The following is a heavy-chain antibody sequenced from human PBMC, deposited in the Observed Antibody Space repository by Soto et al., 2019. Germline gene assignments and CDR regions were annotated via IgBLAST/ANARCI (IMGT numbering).Heavy chain of an antibody. CDR1: GFTFDDYA. CDR3: AKDSGPNIAAAGHDY. J-gene: IGHJ4*02. Sequence: GGSLRLSCAASGFTFDDYAMHWVRQAPGKGLEWVSGINWNSDNIAYADSVKGRFTISRDNAKNSLYLQINCLRTEDTAFYYCAKDSGPNIAAAGHDYWGQGTLVTVSS. CDR2: INWNSDNI. D-gene: IGHD6-13*01. V-gene: IGHV3-9*01.